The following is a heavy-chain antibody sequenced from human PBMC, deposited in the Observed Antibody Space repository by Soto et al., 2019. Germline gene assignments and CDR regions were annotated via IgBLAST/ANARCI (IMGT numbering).Heavy chain of an antibody. CDR1: GFTFSSYA. Sequence: PGGSLRLSCAASGFTFSSYAMHWVRQAPGKGLEWLAFIDSRGRTLSYADSVRGRFTISRDNAENSVYLQMDSLRADDTAVYYCARQAARNYIDSWGQGNSVTV. V-gene: IGHV3-48*03. D-gene: IGHD6-6*01. CDR3: ARQAARNYIDS. CDR2: IDSRGRTL. J-gene: IGHJ4*02.